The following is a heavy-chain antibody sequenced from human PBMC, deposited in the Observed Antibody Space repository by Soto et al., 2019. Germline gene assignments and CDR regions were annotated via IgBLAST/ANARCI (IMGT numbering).Heavy chain of an antibody. CDR1: GFTFSTYS. V-gene: IGHV3-21*01. CDR2: ISSTSSYI. CDR3: ARVVYFDSSGYLY. Sequence: PGGSLRLSCAASGFTFSTYSMNWVRQAPGKGLEWVSSISSTSSYIYYADSVKGRFTISRDNAKNSLYLQMNSLRAEDTAVYYCARVVYFDSSGYLYWGQGTLVTVSS. J-gene: IGHJ4*02. D-gene: IGHD3-22*01.